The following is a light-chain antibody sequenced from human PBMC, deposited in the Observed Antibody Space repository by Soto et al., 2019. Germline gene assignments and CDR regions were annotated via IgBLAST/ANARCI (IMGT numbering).Light chain of an antibody. CDR3: CSYAGFSSVV. J-gene: IGLJ1*01. CDR2: EGN. CDR1: RSDVGGYNF. Sequence: QAVLSQPASVAGCPGQSITISCTGSRSDVGGYNFVSWYRQYSGEVPKLIIFEGNQRPSGVSDRFSASKSGNTASLTISGLQAEDQADYYCCSYAGFSSVVFGAGTKVTVL. V-gene: IGLV2-23*01.